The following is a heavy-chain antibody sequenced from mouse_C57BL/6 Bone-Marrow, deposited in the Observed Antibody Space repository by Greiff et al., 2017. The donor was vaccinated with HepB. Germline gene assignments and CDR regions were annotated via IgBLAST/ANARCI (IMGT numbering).Heavy chain of an antibody. J-gene: IGHJ3*01. D-gene: IGHD2-4*01. CDR2: IDPANGNT. CDR1: GFNIKNTY. Sequence: EVQRVESVAELVRPGASVKLSCTASGFNIKNTYMHWVKQRPEQGLEWIGRIDPANGNTKYAPKFQGKATITADTSSNTAYLQLSSLTSEDTAIYYCARPHYYDYDGFAYWGQGTLVTVSA. CDR3: ARPHYYDYDGFAY. V-gene: IGHV14-3*01.